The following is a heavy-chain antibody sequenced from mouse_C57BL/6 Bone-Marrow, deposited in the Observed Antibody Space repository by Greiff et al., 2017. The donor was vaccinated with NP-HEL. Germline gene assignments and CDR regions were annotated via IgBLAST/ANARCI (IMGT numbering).Heavy chain of an antibody. V-gene: IGHV1-54*01. CDR1: GYAFTNYL. D-gene: IGHD1-1*01. J-gene: IGHJ3*01. CDR3: ARLGLLRSWFAY. CDR2: INPGSGGT. Sequence: VHLVESGAELVRPGTSVKVSCKASGYAFTNYLIEWVKQRPGQGLEWIGVINPGSGGTNYNEKFKGKATLTADKSSSTAYMQLSSLTSEDSAVYFCARLGLLRSWFAYWGQGTLVTVSA.